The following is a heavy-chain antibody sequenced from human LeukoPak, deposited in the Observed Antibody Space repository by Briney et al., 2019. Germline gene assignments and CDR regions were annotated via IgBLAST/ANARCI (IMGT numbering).Heavy chain of an antibody. CDR2: MNPNSGNT. V-gene: IGHV1-8*01. CDR1: GYTFTSYD. D-gene: IGHD6-19*01. CDR3: ARVPIAVAEYYSDY. Sequence: ASVKVSCKASGYTFTSYDINWVRQATGQGLEWMGWMNPNSGNTGYAQKFQGRVTMTRNTSISTAYMELSSLRSEDTAVYYCARVPIAVAEYYSDYWGQGTLVTVSS. J-gene: IGHJ4*02.